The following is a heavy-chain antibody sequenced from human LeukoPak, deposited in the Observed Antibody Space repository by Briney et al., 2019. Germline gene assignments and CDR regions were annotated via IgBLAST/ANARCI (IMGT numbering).Heavy chain of an antibody. J-gene: IGHJ5*02. D-gene: IGHD2-2*02. Sequence: ASVKVSCKASGYTFTSYGISWVRQAPGQGLEWMGWISAYNGNTNYAQKLQGRVTMTTDTSTSTAYMELSRLGSEDTAVYYCARVGCSSNSCYTVWFDAWGQGTLVTVS. CDR1: GYTFTSYG. CDR3: ARVGCSSNSCYTVWFDA. V-gene: IGHV1-18*01. CDR2: ISAYNGNT.